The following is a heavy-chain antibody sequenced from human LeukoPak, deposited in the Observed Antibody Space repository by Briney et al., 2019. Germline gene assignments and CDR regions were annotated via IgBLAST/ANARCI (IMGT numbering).Heavy chain of an antibody. CDR1: GFTFSSYS. V-gene: IGHV3-48*01. CDR3: ARALRYREDYGNWFDP. J-gene: IGHJ5*02. CDR2: ISSSSSTI. Sequence: GGSLRLSCAASGFTFSSYSMNWVRQAPGKGLEWVSYISSSSSTIYYADSVKGRFTISRDNAKNSLYLQMNSLRAEDTAVYYCARALRYREDYGNWFDPLGQRTLVTISS. D-gene: IGHD4-17*01.